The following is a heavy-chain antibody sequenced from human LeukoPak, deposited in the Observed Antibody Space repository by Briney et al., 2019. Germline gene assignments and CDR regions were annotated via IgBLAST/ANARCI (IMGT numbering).Heavy chain of an antibody. CDR2: IYYSGST. D-gene: IGHD2-2*01. Sequence: TSETLSLTCTVSGGSISSYYWSWIRQPPGKGLEWIGYIYYSGSTNYNPSLKSRVTISVDTSKNQFSLKLSSVTAADTAVYYCARVVGYCSSTSCYAYYYYMDVWGKGTTVTVSS. CDR3: ARVVGYCSSTSCYAYYYYMDV. J-gene: IGHJ6*03. CDR1: GGSISSYY. V-gene: IGHV4-59*01.